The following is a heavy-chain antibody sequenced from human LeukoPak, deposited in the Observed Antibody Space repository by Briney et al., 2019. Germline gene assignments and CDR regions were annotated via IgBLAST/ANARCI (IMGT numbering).Heavy chain of an antibody. CDR3: ALTTYYDSSGYYPYYFDY. D-gene: IGHD3-22*01. Sequence: SVKVSCKASGGTFSSYTISWVRQAPGQGLEWMGRIIPIFGIANYAQKFQGRVTITADKSTSTAYMELSSLRSEDTAVYYCALTTYYDSSGYYPYYFDYWGQGTLWTVSS. J-gene: IGHJ4*02. CDR1: GGTFSSYT. V-gene: IGHV1-69*02. CDR2: IIPIFGIA.